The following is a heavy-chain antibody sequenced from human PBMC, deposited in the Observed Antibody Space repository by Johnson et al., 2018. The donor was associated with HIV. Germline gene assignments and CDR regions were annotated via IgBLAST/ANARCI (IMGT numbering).Heavy chain of an antibody. CDR3: ARSPRAAEGAFDI. CDR1: GFGFSRYV. D-gene: IGHD6-13*01. V-gene: IGHV3-7*02. CDR2: IKQAGSEK. Sequence: EKLVESGGGVVQPGRSLRASCAASGFGFSRYVMHWVRQAPGKGLEWVANIKQAGSEKYYVDSVKGRFTISRDNSKNTLYLQMNSLRAEDTAVYYCARSPRAAEGAFDIWGQGTMVTVSS. J-gene: IGHJ3*02.